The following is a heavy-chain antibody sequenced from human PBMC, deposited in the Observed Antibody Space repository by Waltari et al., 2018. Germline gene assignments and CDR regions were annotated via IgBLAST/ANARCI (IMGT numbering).Heavy chain of an antibody. J-gene: IGHJ5*02. V-gene: IGHV1-8*01. CDR2: RNPNSANT. Sequence: QVQLVQSGAEVKKPGASVKVSCQASGYTFPSYDINWVRPATGQGLEWMGWRNPNSANTGYAQRFQGRVTMTRNTSISTAYMDLSSLRSEDTAVYYCARGRFGSRRGWFDPWGQGTLVTVSS. CDR1: GYTFPSYD. CDR3: ARGRFGSRRGWFDP. D-gene: IGHD3-10*01.